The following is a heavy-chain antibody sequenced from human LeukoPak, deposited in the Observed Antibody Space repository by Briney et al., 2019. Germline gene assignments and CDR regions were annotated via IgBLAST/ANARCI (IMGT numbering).Heavy chain of an antibody. D-gene: IGHD3-10*01. CDR3: ARGEEYGSGTVQFDY. CDR1: GASISNNNW. Sequence: PSETLSLTCAVSGASISNNNWWSWVRQPPGKGLEWIGEVFHGGSTNFNPSLKSRVTISVDRSKNQFSLRLSSVTAADTAVYFCARGEEYGSGTVQFDYWGQGTLVTVSS. CDR2: VFHGGST. J-gene: IGHJ4*02. V-gene: IGHV4-4*02.